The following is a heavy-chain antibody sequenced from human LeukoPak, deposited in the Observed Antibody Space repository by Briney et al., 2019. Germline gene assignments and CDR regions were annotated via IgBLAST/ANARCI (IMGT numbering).Heavy chain of an antibody. J-gene: IGHJ5*02. V-gene: IGHV3-30-3*01. CDR3: ARDSTPEGYYDSSGPTSLDP. D-gene: IGHD3-22*01. CDR2: ISYDGSNK. Sequence: PGGSLRLSCAASGFTFSSYAMHWVRQAPGKGLEWVAVISYDGSNKYYADSVKGRFTISRDNSKNTLYLQMNGLRAEDTAVYYCARDSTPEGYYDSSGPTSLDPWGQGTLVTVSS. CDR1: GFTFSSYA.